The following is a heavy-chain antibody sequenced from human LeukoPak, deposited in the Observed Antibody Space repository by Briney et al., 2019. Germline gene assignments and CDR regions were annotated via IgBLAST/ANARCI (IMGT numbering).Heavy chain of an antibody. CDR2: ISSSGSTI. J-gene: IGHJ4*02. CDR3: ARDSSAGTTFYFDY. Sequence: GGSLRLSCAASGFTFSDYYMSWIRQAPGKGLEWVSYISSSGSTIYYADSVKGRFTISRDNDKNSLYLQMNSLRAEDTAVYYCARDSSAGTTFYFDYWGQGTLVTVSS. CDR1: GFTFSDYY. D-gene: IGHD1-7*01. V-gene: IGHV3-11*01.